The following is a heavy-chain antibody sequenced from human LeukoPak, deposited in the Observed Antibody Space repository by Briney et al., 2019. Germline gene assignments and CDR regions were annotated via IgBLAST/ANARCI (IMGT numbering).Heavy chain of an antibody. CDR3: VKHLSSASGFDY. V-gene: IGHV3-21*01. Sequence: PGGSLRLSCAASGFTFSSYSMNWVRQAPGKGLEWVSSISSSGSHIYHADTLKGRFTISRDNSKNTVYLQMNSLRVDDTAVYFCVKHLSSASGFDYWGQGTLVTVSS. CDR2: ISSSGSHI. J-gene: IGHJ4*02. D-gene: IGHD3-16*01. CDR1: GFTFSSYS.